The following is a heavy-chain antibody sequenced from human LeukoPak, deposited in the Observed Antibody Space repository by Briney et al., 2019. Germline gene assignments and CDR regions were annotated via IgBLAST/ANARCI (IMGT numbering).Heavy chain of an antibody. CDR1: GYTFTSYG. V-gene: IGHV1-18*01. D-gene: IGHD3-22*01. Sequence: ASVKVSCKASGYTFTSYGISWVRQAPGQGLEWMGWIGAYNGNTNYAQKLQGRVTMTTDTSTSTAYMELRSLRSDDTAVYYCAREFHDYDSSGYYSVSQYYYYMDVWGKGTTVTVSS. CDR3: AREFHDYDSSGYYSVSQYYYYMDV. CDR2: IGAYNGNT. J-gene: IGHJ6*03.